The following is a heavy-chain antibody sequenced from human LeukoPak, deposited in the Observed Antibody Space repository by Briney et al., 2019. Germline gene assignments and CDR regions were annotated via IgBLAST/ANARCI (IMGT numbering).Heavy chain of an antibody. J-gene: IGHJ4*02. Sequence: GGSPRLSCAASGFTVDDYGISWVRQPPGKGLEWVSGINWNGASTGYADSVKGRFTISRDNAKNSLYLQMNSLRAEDTALYHCARGSSWAHYGDYYFDYWGQGTLVTVSS. CDR3: ARGSSWAHYGDYYFDY. D-gene: IGHD4-17*01. CDR1: GFTVDDYG. V-gene: IGHV3-20*01. CDR2: INWNGAST.